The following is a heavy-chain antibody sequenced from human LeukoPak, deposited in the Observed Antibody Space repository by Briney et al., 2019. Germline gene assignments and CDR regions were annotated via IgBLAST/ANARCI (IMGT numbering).Heavy chain of an antibody. J-gene: IGHJ4*02. Sequence: SETLSLTCAVSGHSISSGYYWGWIRQPPGKGLEWIGSIYHSGSTYYNPSLKSRVTISVDTSKNQFSLKLSSVTAADTAVYYCARARIAAAGTDYWGQETLVTVSS. CDR1: GHSISSGYY. D-gene: IGHD6-13*01. CDR3: ARARIAAAGTDY. V-gene: IGHV4-38-2*01. CDR2: IYHSGST.